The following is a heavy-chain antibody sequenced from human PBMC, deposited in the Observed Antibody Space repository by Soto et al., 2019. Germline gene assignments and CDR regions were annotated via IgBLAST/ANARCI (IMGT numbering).Heavy chain of an antibody. V-gene: IGHV5-51*01. CDR3: ASSVVVPSTMNYFDY. Sequence: PGESLKISCKGSGYTFTSYWIVWVRQMPGKGLEWMGIIFPADSDTKYSPSFQGQVTISADKSISTAYLQWSSLKASDTAMYYCASSVVVPSTMNYFDYWGQGSLVTVSS. D-gene: IGHD2-15*01. J-gene: IGHJ4*02. CDR2: IFPADSDT. CDR1: GYTFTSYW.